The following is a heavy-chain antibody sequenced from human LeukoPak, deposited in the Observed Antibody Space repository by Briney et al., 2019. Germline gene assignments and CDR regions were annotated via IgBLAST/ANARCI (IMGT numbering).Heavy chain of an antibody. CDR3: ASPPPAIVGATTGGY. J-gene: IGHJ4*02. V-gene: IGHV4-34*01. CDR2: INHSGST. D-gene: IGHD1-26*01. CDR1: GGSFSGYY. Sequence: PSETLSLTCAVYGGSFSGYYWSWIRQPPGKGLEWIGEINHSGSTNYNPSLKSRVTISVDTSKNQLSLKLSSVTAADTAVYYCASPPPAIVGATTGGYWGQGTLVTVSS.